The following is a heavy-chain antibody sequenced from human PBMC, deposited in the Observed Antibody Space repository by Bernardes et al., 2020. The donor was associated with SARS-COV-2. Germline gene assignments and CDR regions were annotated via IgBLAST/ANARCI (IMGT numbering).Heavy chain of an antibody. CDR1: GFTLSSYW. D-gene: IGHD3-10*01. J-gene: IGHJ6*02. Sequence: GSLSLSCAASGFTLSSYWMHWVRQAPGEGLVWVSRINSDGSNTIYADSVKGRFTISSDSSKNTLYLQMNSLRVEDTAVYYCARKTGHDYGMDVWGQGTTVAVSS. V-gene: IGHV3-74*01. CDR2: INSDGSNT. CDR3: ARKTGHDYGMDV.